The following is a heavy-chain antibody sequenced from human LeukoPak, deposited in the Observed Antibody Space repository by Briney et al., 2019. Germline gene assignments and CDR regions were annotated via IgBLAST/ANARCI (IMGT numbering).Heavy chain of an antibody. CDR3: ARAPFTFGGVIDTAGGYYFDY. CDR2: FNLGGGT. D-gene: IGHD3-16*02. CDR1: GGSFGDYY. V-gene: IGHV4-34*01. Sequence: SETLSLTCAVDGGSFGDYYWSWIRQPPGRGLEWIGEFNLGGGTNYNPSLRSRLTISVDAAKSQASLKLSSVTPVDTALYYCARAPFTFGGVIDTAGGYYFDYWGQGTLVTVSS. J-gene: IGHJ4*02.